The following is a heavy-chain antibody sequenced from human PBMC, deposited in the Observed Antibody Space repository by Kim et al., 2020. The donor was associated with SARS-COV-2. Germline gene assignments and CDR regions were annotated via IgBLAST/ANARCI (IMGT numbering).Heavy chain of an antibody. D-gene: IGHD3-3*01. Sequence: SETLSLTCTVSGGSISSYYWSWIRQPPGKGLEWIGYIYYSGSTNYNPSLKSRVTISVDTSKNQCSLKLSSVTAADTAVYYCARAPPATIFGVVTAFDYWGQGTLVTVSS. CDR3: ARAPPATIFGVVTAFDY. CDR1: GGSISSYY. J-gene: IGHJ4*02. V-gene: IGHV4-59*13. CDR2: IYYSGST.